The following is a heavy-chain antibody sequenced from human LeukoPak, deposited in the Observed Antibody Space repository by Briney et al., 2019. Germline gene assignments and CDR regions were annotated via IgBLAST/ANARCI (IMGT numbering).Heavy chain of an antibody. CDR2: IKQNGSET. D-gene: IGHD3-22*01. CDR3: ARGGRDYDSSGYFGY. Sequence: PGGSLRLSCAASGFTFRGYWMSWVRQAPGKGLEWVANIKQNGSETFYADSVRGRFTISRDNAKNSQYLQMNSLRVEDTAVYYCARGGRDYDSSGYFGYWGQGTLVTVSS. CDR1: GFTFRGYW. J-gene: IGHJ4*02. V-gene: IGHV3-7*01.